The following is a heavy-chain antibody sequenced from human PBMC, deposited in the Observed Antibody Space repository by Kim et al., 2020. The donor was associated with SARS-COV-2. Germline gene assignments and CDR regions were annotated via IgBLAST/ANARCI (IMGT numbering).Heavy chain of an antibody. CDR2: IWHDGGNK. CDR3: ARDRIVTAGTSNWFDP. J-gene: IGHJ5*01. V-gene: IGHV3-33*01. D-gene: IGHD6-13*01. CDR1: GFIFRDYG. Sequence: GGSLRLSCETSGFIFRDYGMHWVRQAPGKGLEWEAVIWHDGGNKYYGDSVKGRFTISRDYSKKTVYLQMNSLRVEDTAIYYCARDRIVTAGTSNWFDPWGQGVLVTVSS.